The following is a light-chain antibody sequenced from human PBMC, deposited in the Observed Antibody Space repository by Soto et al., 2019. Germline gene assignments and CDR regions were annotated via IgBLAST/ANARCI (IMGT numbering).Light chain of an antibody. V-gene: IGKV3-15*01. CDR2: GAS. Sequence: VLMTHSPTTLSVYPGERATLSCMACQSVSRKLAWYQRTRGQAPRLLNYGASTRDTGVPARFSGSGSGTEFTLTISSLQSEDFAVYYGQQYNNWPPWTFGQGSKVDI. CDR1: QSVSRK. J-gene: IGKJ1*01. CDR3: QQYNNWPPWT.